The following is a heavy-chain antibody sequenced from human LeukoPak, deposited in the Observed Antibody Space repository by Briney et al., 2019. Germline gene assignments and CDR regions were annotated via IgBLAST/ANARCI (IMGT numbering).Heavy chain of an antibody. CDR2: ISRSGSPI. CDR3: ARDFDSSGYYRGCFDY. Sequence: GGSLGLSCAASGFTFSSYEMNWVRQAPGKGLEWVSYISRSGSPIYYADSVKGRFTISRDNAKNSLYLQMNSLRAEDTAVYYCARDFDSSGYYRGCFDYWGQGTLVAVSS. V-gene: IGHV3-48*03. D-gene: IGHD3-22*01. J-gene: IGHJ4*02. CDR1: GFTFSSYE.